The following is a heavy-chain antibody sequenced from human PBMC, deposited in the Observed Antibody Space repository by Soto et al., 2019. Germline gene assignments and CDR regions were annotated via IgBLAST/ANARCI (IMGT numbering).Heavy chain of an antibody. J-gene: IGHJ4*02. D-gene: IGHD2-21*02. CDR1: GYTFTSYA. CDR3: ARSIVVVTALDY. Sequence: SVKVSCKASGYTFTSYAMHWVRQAPGQRLEWMGWINAGNGNTKYSQKFQGRVTITRDTSASTAYMELSSLRSEDTAVYYCARSIVVVTALDYWGQGTPVTVSS. CDR2: INAGNGNT. V-gene: IGHV1-3*01.